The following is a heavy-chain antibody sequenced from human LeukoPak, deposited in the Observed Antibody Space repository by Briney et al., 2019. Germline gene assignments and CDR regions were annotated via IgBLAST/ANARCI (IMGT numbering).Heavy chain of an antibody. D-gene: IGHD3-10*01. V-gene: IGHV4-4*02. CDR1: GVSISSNLW. Sequence: SETLSLTCAVSGVSISSNLWWTWVRQPPGKGLEGIAEIHHSGSINYNPSLKSRVTISVDKAKNQFSLNLTSVPAADTAVYYCARGGARSFDYWGQGTLVTVSS. CDR3: ARGGARSFDY. J-gene: IGHJ4*02. CDR2: IHHSGSI.